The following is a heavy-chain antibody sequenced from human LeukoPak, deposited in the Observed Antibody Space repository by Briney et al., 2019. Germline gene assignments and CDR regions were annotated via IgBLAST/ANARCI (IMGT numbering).Heavy chain of an antibody. V-gene: IGHV3-21*01. Sequence: PGGSLRLSCAVSGFTFSNYNMNWVRRAPGKGLEWVSSISSSSSYIYYADSVKGRFTISRDNANNSLYLQMNSLRAEDTTVYYCAGGDSGGMDYWGQGTLVTVSS. J-gene: IGHJ4*02. CDR2: ISSSSSYI. CDR3: AGGDSGGMDY. D-gene: IGHD3-16*01. CDR1: GFTFSNYN.